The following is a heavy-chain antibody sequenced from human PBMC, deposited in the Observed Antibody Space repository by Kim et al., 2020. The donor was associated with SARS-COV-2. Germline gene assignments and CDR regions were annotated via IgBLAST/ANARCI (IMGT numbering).Heavy chain of an antibody. Sequence: SVKVSCKASGGTFSSYAISWVRQAPRQGLEWMGGIIPIFGTANYAQKFQGRVTITADESTSTAYMELSSLRSEDTAVYYCARAVAVAGPGEGVDYWGQGTLVTVSS. V-gene: IGHV1-69*13. CDR3: ARAVAVAGPGEGVDY. J-gene: IGHJ4*02. CDR1: GGTFSSYA. D-gene: IGHD6-19*01. CDR2: IIPIFGTA.